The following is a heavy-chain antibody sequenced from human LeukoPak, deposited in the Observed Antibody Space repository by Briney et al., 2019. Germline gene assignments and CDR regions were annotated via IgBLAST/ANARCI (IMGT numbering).Heavy chain of an antibody. CDR3: ARGVVVAAYVLDY. D-gene: IGHD2-15*01. V-gene: IGHV1-69*13. J-gene: IGHJ4*02. Sequence: SVKVSCKASGGTFSSYAISWVRQAPGHGLEWMGGIIPIFGTANYAQKFQGRVTITADESTSTAYMELSSLRSEDTAVYYCARGVVVAAYVLDYWGQGTLVTVSS. CDR1: GGTFSSYA. CDR2: IIPIFGTA.